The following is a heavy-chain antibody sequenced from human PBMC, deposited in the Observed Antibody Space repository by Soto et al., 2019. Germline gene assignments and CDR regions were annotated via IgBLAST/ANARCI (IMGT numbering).Heavy chain of an antibody. CDR2: INHSGST. D-gene: IGHD5-18*01. V-gene: IGHV4-34*01. Sequence: SETLSLTCAVYGGSFSGYYWSWIRQPPGKGLEWIGEINHSGSTNYNPSLKSRVTISVDTSKNQFSLKLSSVTAADTAVYYCARSLRGYSYGFRAFDIWGQGTMVTVSS. CDR1: GGSFSGYY. CDR3: ARSLRGYSYGFRAFDI. J-gene: IGHJ3*02.